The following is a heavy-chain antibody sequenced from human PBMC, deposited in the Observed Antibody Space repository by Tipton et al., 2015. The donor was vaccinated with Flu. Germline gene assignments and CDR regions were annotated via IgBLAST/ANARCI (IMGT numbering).Heavy chain of an antibody. D-gene: IGHD6-6*01. Sequence: TLSLTCTVSGGSVSSGSYYWSWIRQPPGKGLEWIGYIYYSGSTNYNPSLKSRVTISVDTSKNQFSLKLSSVTAADTAVYYCARERSRSASLHDAFDIWGQGTMVTVSS. J-gene: IGHJ3*02. CDR2: IYYSGST. CDR1: GGSVSSGSYY. CDR3: ARERSRSASLHDAFDI. V-gene: IGHV4-61*01.